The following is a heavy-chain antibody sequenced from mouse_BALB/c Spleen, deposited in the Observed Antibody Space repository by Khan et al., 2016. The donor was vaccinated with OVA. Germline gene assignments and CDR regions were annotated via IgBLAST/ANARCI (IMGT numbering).Heavy chain of an antibody. CDR1: GYPFSSYW. Sequence: QVQLQQSGAELMKPGASVKISCKATGYPFSSYWIEWVKQRPGHGLEWIGEILPGSGSTNYNEKFKGKATFTADTSSNTAYMQLSSLTSDDSAVYYCARALGYYRDYYAMDYWGQGTSVTVAS. V-gene: IGHV1-9*01. D-gene: IGHD2-14*01. CDR2: ILPGSGST. J-gene: IGHJ4*01. CDR3: ARALGYYRDYYAMDY.